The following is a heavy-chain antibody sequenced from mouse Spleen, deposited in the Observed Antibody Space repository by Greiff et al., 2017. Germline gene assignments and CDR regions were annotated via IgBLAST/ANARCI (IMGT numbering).Heavy chain of an antibody. CDR3: ARGSYGLFDY. CDR1: GFSLTSYG. V-gene: IGHV2-2*02. CDR2: IWSGGST. Sequence: VQLVESGPGLVQPSQSLSITCTVSGFSLTSYGVHWVRQSPGKGLEWLGVIWSGGSTDYNAAFISRLSISKDNSKSQVFFKMNSLQANDTAIYYCARGSYGLFDYWGQGTTLTVSS. J-gene: IGHJ2*01. D-gene: IGHD1-1*02.